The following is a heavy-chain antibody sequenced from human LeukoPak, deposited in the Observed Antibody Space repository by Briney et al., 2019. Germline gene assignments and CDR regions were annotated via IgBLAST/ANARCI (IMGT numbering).Heavy chain of an antibody. CDR1: NDSFSNYY. Sequence: SETLSLTCTVSNDSFSNYYWTWIRQPAGKGLEWIGRMYNSGSTDYNPSLKSRVTMSLDTSRNQFSLKLSSVTAADTAVYYCARPMTTDLDAFDIWGQGTMVTVSS. CDR3: ARPMTTDLDAFDI. D-gene: IGHD4-11*01. CDR2: MYNSGST. J-gene: IGHJ3*02. V-gene: IGHV4-4*07.